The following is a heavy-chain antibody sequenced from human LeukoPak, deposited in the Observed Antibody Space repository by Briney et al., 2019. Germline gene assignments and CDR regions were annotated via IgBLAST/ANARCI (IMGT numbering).Heavy chain of an antibody. CDR1: GFTFSDYY. V-gene: IGHV3-11*04. D-gene: IGHD2-2*01. CDR3: AREDDYQNAFDI. CDR2: ISSSGSTI. J-gene: IGHJ3*02. Sequence: GGSLRLSCAAPGFTFSDYYMSWIRQAPGKGLEWVSYISSSGSTIYYADSVKGRFTISRDNAKNSLYLQMNSLRAEDTAVYYCAREDDYQNAFDIWGQGTMVTVSS.